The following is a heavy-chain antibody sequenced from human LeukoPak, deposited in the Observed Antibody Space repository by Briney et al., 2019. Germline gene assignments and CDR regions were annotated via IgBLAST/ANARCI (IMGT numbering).Heavy chain of an antibody. CDR2: ISGSGGST. D-gene: IGHD6-13*01. J-gene: IGHJ4*02. Sequence: GRSLRLSCAASGFTFDDYAMHWVRQAPGKGLEWVSAISGSGGSTYYADSVRGRFTISRDNSKNTLYLQMNSLRAEDTAVYYCAKGIAPFDYWGQGTLVTVSS. CDR1: GFTFDDYA. V-gene: IGHV3-23*01. CDR3: AKGIAPFDY.